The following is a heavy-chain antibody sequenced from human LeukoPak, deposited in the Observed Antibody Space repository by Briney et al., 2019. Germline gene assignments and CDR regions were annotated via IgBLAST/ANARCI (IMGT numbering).Heavy chain of an antibody. J-gene: IGHJ5*02. D-gene: IGHD3-16*01. CDR3: AGRNGGNWFDP. Sequence: SETLSLTCTVSGGSISSSSYYWGWIRQPPGKGLEWIGSIYYSGSTYYNPSLKSRVTISVDTSKNQFALKLRSVTAADTAVYYCAGRNGGNWFDPWGQGTLVTVSS. V-gene: IGHV4-39*01. CDR1: GGSISSSSYY. CDR2: IYYSGST.